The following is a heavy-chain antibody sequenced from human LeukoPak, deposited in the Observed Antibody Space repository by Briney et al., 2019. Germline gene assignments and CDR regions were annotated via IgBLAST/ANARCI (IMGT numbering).Heavy chain of an antibody. Sequence: ASVKVSCKASGYTFTSYGISWVRQAPGQGLEWMGWISAYNGNTNYAQKLQGRVTMTTDTSTSTAYMELRSLRSDDTAVYYCAITTSNYYDSSGLDYWGQGTLVTVSS. D-gene: IGHD3-22*01. CDR3: AITTSNYYDSSGLDY. V-gene: IGHV1-18*01. J-gene: IGHJ4*02. CDR1: GYTFTSYG. CDR2: ISAYNGNT.